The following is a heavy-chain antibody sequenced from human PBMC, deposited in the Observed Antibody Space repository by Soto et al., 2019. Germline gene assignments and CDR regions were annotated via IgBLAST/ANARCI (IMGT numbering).Heavy chain of an antibody. J-gene: IGHJ4*02. CDR1: GGTFSSYA. Sequence: SVKVSCKASGGTFSSYAISWVRQAPGQGLEWMGGIIPIFGTANYAQKFQGRVTITADESTSTAYMELSSLRSEDTAVYYCARVSGCSSTSCYYSYWGQGTLVTVSS. V-gene: IGHV1-69*13. D-gene: IGHD2-2*01. CDR2: IIPIFGTA. CDR3: ARVSGCSSTSCYYSY.